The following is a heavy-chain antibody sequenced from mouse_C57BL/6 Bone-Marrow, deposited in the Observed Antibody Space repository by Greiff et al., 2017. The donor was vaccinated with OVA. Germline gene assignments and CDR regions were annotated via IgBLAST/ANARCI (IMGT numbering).Heavy chain of an antibody. Sequence: VQLQQSGPELAKPGASVKISCKASGYTFTDYYMNWVKQSHGKSLEWIGDINPNNGGTSYNQKFKGKATLTVDKSSSTAYMELRSLTSEDSAVYYCARGITTVGESYAMDYWGQGTSVTVSS. J-gene: IGHJ4*01. D-gene: IGHD1-1*01. CDR1: GYTFTDYY. V-gene: IGHV1-26*01. CDR2: INPNNGGT. CDR3: ARGITTVGESYAMDY.